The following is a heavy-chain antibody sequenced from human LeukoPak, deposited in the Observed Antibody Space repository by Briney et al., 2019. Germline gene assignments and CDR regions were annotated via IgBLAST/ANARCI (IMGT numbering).Heavy chain of an antibody. D-gene: IGHD2-2*01. CDR3: ARVDLDCSSTSCYGPYYYGMDV. J-gene: IGHJ6*02. CDR1: GYTFTGYY. V-gene: IGHV1-2*02. CDR2: INPNSGGT. Sequence: ASVKVSCKASGYTFTGYYIHWVRQAPGQGLEWMGWINPNSGGTNYAQKFQGRVTMTRDTSISTAYMELSRLRSDDTAVYYCARVDLDCSSTSCYGPYYYGMDVWGQGTTVTVSS.